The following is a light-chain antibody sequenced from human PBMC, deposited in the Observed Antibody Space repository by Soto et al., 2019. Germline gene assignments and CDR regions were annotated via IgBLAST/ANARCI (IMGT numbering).Light chain of an antibody. CDR3: KQLNSYPLT. CDR1: QGISSF. Sequence: DIQLTQSPSFLSASVGDRVAITCRASQGISSFLAWYQQKPGESPKLRISAASTLQSGVPSRFSGSGSGTEFTLTSSSLQPEDFATYFCKQLNSYPLTFGGGTKVEIK. J-gene: IGKJ4*01. V-gene: IGKV1-9*01. CDR2: AAS.